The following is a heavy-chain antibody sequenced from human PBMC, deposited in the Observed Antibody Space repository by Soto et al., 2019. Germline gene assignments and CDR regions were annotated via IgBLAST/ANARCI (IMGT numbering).Heavy chain of an antibody. CDR1: GGTFSSYA. D-gene: IGHD2-2*02. CDR3: ARVGPDIVVGPAAIEYNWVDT. J-gene: IGHJ5*01. Sequence: SVKGSCKASGGTFSSYAISWVRQAPGQGLEWMGGIIPIFGTANYAQKFQGRVTITADESTSTAYMELSSLRSEDTAVYYCARVGPDIVVGPAAIEYNWVDTGG. CDR2: IIPIFGTA. V-gene: IGHV1-69*13.